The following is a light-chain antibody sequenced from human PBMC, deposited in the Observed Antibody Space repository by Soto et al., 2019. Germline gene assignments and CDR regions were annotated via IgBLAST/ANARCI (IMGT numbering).Light chain of an antibody. V-gene: IGLV2-18*01. Sequence: QSALTQPPSVSLSPGQSVTISCTGTSSDVGSYNRLSWYQQPPGTAPKLIMYEVNTRPSGVPDRFSGSKSGSTASLTISGLQAEDEADYYCSLYISGSTYVFGTGTKVTVL. CDR2: EVN. J-gene: IGLJ1*01. CDR3: SLYISGSTYV. CDR1: SSDVGSYNR.